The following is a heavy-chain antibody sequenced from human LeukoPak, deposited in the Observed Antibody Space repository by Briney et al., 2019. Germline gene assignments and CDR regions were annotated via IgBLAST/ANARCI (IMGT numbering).Heavy chain of an antibody. V-gene: IGHV3-53*01. D-gene: IGHD6-19*01. Sequence: PGGSLRLSCAASGFPVSNNYMTWVRQAPGKGLEWVSVIHSGGATYYADSVKGRFTISRDSSKNTLYLQMNNLRAEDTAVYYCARDRLSSGCFDCWGQGTLVTVSS. J-gene: IGHJ4*02. CDR2: IHSGGAT. CDR1: GFPVSNNY. CDR3: ARDRLSSGCFDC.